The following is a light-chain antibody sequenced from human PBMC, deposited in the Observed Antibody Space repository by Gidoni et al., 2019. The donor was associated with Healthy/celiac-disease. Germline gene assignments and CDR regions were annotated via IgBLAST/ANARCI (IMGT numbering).Light chain of an antibody. V-gene: IGLV4-69*01. Sequence: LSSGHSSYAIAWHQQQPEKGPRYLMKLNSDGSHSKGDGIPDRFSGSSSGAERYLTISRLQSEDEADYYCQTWGTGLNWVFGGGTKLTVL. CDR1: SGHSSYA. CDR2: LNSDGSH. J-gene: IGLJ3*02. CDR3: QTWGTGLNWV.